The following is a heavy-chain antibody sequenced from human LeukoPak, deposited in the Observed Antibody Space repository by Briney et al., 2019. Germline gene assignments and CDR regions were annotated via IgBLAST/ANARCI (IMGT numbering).Heavy chain of an antibody. CDR2: IYHSGST. D-gene: IGHD4-17*01. Sequence: SETLSLTCAVSGYSISSGYYWGWIRQPPGKGLEWIGSIYHSGSTYYNPSLKSRVTISVDTSKNQFSLKLSSVTAADTAVYYCARHVHGDLILDYWGQGTLVTVSS. J-gene: IGHJ4*02. V-gene: IGHV4-38-2*01. CDR1: GYSISSGYY. CDR3: ARHVHGDLILDY.